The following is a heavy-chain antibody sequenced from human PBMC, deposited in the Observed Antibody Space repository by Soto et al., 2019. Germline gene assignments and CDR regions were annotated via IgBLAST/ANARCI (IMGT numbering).Heavy chain of an antibody. CDR1: GYTFTSYG. Sequence: QVQLVQSGAEVKKPGASVKVSCKASGYTFTSYGISWVRQAPGQGLEWMGWISAYNGNTNYAQKLQGRVTMTTDTSTSTADMELRSLRSDDTAVYYCARDEGYCSGGSCYTRGRFDPWGQGTLVTVSS. V-gene: IGHV1-18*01. D-gene: IGHD2-15*01. CDR3: ARDEGYCSGGSCYTRGRFDP. CDR2: ISAYNGNT. J-gene: IGHJ5*02.